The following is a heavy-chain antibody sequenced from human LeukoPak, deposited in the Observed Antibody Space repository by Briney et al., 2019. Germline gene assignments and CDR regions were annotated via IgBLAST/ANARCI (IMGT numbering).Heavy chain of an antibody. CDR1: GGSISSGSYY. Sequence: PSQTLSLTCTVSGGSISSGSYYWSWIRQPAGKGLEWIGRIYTSGSTNYNPSLKSRVTISVDTSKNQFSLKLSSVTAADTAVYYCARLYDSSGYYYFYYFDYWGQGTLVTVSS. CDR2: IYTSGST. V-gene: IGHV4-61*02. D-gene: IGHD3-22*01. J-gene: IGHJ4*02. CDR3: ARLYDSSGYYYFYYFDY.